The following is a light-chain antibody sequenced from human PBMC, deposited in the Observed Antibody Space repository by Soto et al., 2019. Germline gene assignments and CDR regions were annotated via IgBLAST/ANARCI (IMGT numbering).Light chain of an antibody. J-gene: IGKJ5*01. CDR1: QGISSY. CDR3: QGLNDYPIT. V-gene: IGKV1-9*01. CDR2: AAS. Sequence: DIQLTQSPSFLSASVGDRVTITCRASQGISSYLAWYQQKPGKAPKFLIYAASTLRGAVPSRFSGSGSGTEFPLTLSSLQPEDFATYYCQGLNDYPITFGQGTRLEIK.